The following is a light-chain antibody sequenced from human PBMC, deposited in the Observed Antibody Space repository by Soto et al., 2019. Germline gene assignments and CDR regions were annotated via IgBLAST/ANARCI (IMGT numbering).Light chain of an antibody. Sequence: EIVLTQSPGTLSLSPGERATLSCRASQSVSSSYLAWYQQKPGQAPRLLIYGASSRATGIPDRFSGSGSGXXXXXXIXRLEPEDFAVYYCQQYCSSSYTFGQGTKLEIK. CDR1: QSVSSSY. V-gene: IGKV3-20*01. J-gene: IGKJ2*01. CDR2: GAS. CDR3: QQYCSSSYT.